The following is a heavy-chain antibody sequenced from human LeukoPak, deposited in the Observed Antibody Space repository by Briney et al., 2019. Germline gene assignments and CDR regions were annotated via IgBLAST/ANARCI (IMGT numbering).Heavy chain of an antibody. CDR3: AKDISWRSPSSSPDAFDI. D-gene: IGHD6-13*01. CDR2: ISWNSGSI. J-gene: IGHJ3*02. V-gene: IGHV3-9*01. Sequence: PGGSLRLSCAASGFTFDDYAMHWVRHAPGKGLEWVSGISWNSGSIGYADSVKGRFTISRDNAKNSLYLQMNSLRAEDTALYYCAKDISWRSPSSSPDAFDIWGQGTMVTVSS. CDR1: GFTFDDYA.